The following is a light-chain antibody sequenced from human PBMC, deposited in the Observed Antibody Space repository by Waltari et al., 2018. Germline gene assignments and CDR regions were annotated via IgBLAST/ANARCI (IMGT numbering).Light chain of an antibody. CDR3: QSADTDFANHVL. CDR2: KDT. CDR1: ALPKLY. Sequence: SYDLTQPPSVSVSPGQTARITCSGNALPKLYSYWYQQKPGQAPLLLLYKDTQRAAGIPERFAGSTSGTTVTLTIRGGQAEDAADYYCQSADTDFANHVLFGGGTQLTVL. V-gene: IGLV3-25*03. J-gene: IGLJ2*01.